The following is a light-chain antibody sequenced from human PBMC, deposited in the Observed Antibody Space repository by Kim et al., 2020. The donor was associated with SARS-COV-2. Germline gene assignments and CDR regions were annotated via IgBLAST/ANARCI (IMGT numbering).Light chain of an antibody. CDR1: QSVDSAR. V-gene: IGKV3-20*01. CDR3: QQYAASRT. J-gene: IGKJ1*01. CDR2: RAS. Sequence: FYPGEGPTLSCRASQSVDSARLGWYKQKPGQPPRLPIYRASTRATCIPNRFSGSGSETYFTLTISRLEPKDFAVSYCQQYAASRTFVHGTTVDIK.